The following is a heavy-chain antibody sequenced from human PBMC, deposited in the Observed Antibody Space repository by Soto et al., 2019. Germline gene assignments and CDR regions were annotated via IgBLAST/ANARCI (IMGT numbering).Heavy chain of an antibody. CDR3: ARGSGSYHALMNRMFRYGMDV. CDR2: IYYSGST. J-gene: IGHJ6*02. CDR1: GGSISSYY. Sequence: NPSETLSLTCTVSGGSISSYYWSWIRQPPGKGLEWIGYIYYSGSTNYNPSLKSRVTISVDTSKNQFSLKLSSVTAADTAVYYCARGSGSYHALMNRMFRYGMDVWGQGTTVTVSS. D-gene: IGHD1-26*01. V-gene: IGHV4-59*01.